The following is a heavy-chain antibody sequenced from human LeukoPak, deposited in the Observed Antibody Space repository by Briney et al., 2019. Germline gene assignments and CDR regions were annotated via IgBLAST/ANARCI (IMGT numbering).Heavy chain of an antibody. CDR1: GGSISSYY. CDR2: IYYGGST. V-gene: IGHV4-59*01. Sequence: PSETLSLTCTVSGGSISSYYWSWIRQPPGKGLVWIGYIYYGGSTNYNPSLKSRVTISVDTSKNQFSLKLSSVTAADTAVYYCAISIPYCDFWSGYSQPGAFDSWGQGTMVTVSS. J-gene: IGHJ3*02. CDR3: AISIPYCDFWSGYSQPGAFDS. D-gene: IGHD3-3*01.